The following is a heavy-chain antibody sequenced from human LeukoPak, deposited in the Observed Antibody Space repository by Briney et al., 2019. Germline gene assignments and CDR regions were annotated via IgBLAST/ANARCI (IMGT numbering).Heavy chain of an antibody. CDR2: ISSSSTYI. CDR3: AREPPDYGDYTDY. J-gene: IGHJ4*02. CDR1: GSTFSSYS. V-gene: IGHV3-21*01. Sequence: PGGSLRLSCAASGSTFSSYSMNWVRQAPGKGLEWVSSISSSSTYIYYADSVKGRFTISRDNAKNSLYLQMNSLRAEDTAVYYRAREPPDYGDYTDYWGQGTLVTVSS. D-gene: IGHD4-17*01.